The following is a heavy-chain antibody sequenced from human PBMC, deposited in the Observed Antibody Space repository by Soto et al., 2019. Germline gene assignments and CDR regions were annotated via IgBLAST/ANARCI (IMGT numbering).Heavy chain of an antibody. CDR2: INPSGGST. CDR3: ARESEYKSGWPLYDY. J-gene: IGHJ4*02. V-gene: IGHV1-46*01. D-gene: IGHD6-19*01. CDR1: GYTFTRQH. Sequence: QVQLVQSGAEVKKAGASVKVSCKASGYTFTRQHIHWVRQAPGQGLEWMGIINPSGGSTTYAQKFQGRVTMTRATSTSTVCMELSSLRSEDTAVYYCARESEYKSGWPLYDYWGQGTLVTVSS.